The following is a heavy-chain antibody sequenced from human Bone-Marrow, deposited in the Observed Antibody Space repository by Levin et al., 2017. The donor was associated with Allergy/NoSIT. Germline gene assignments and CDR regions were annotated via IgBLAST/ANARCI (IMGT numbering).Heavy chain of an antibody. V-gene: IGHV4-59*01. J-gene: IGHJ5*02. CDR3: ARDLGYCSSTSCYAWFDP. CDR2: IYYSGST. Sequence: ASETLSLTCSVSGGSISSYYWSWIRQPPGKGLEWIGYIYYSGSTNYNPSLKSRVTISVDTSKNQFSLKLSSVTAADTAVYYCARDLGYCSSTSCYAWFDPWGQGTLVTVSS. CDR1: GGSISSYY. D-gene: IGHD2-2*01.